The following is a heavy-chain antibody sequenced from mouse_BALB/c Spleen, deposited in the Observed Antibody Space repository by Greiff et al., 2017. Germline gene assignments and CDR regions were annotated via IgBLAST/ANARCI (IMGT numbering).Heavy chain of an antibody. D-gene: IGHD1-1*01. CDR3: ARLTTVDYYAMDY. Sequence: EVHLVESGPSLVKPSQTLSLTCSVTGDSITSGYWNWIRKFPGNKLEYMGYISYSGSTYYNPSLKSRISITRDTSKNQYYLQLNSVTTEDTATYYCARLTTVDYYAMDYWGQGTSVTVSS. CDR2: ISYSGST. CDR1: GDSITSGY. V-gene: IGHV3-8*02. J-gene: IGHJ4*01.